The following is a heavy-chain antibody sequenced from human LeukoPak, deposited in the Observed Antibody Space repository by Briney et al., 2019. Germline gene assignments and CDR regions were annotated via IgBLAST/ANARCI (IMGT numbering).Heavy chain of an antibody. CDR1: GGTFSSYA. CDR2: IIPILGIA. Sequence: SVKVSCKASGGTFSSYAISWVRQAPGQGLEWMGRIIPILGIANYAQKFQGRVTITADKSTSTAYMELSSLRSEDTAVYYCARKYSGYDSYYFDYWGQGTLVTVSS. CDR3: ARKYSGYDSYYFDY. D-gene: IGHD5-12*01. V-gene: IGHV1-69*04. J-gene: IGHJ4*02.